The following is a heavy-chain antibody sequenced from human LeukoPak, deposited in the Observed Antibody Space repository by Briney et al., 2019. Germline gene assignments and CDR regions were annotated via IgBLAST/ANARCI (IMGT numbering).Heavy chain of an antibody. CDR1: GGSISSYY. CDR3: AGGAGSGTSRPLDY. J-gene: IGHJ4*02. V-gene: IGHV4-4*07. Sequence: PSETLCLTCTVSGGSISSYYWSWIRQSAGKGLEWIGRIYTSGSTNYNPSLKSRVTMSVDTSKNQFSLKLSSVTAADTAVYYCAGGAGSGTSRPLDYWGQGTLVTVSS. CDR2: IYTSGST. D-gene: IGHD3-10*01.